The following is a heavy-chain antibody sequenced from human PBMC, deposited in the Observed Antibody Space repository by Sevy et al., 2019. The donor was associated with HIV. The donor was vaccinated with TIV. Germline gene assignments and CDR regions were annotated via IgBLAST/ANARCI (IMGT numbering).Heavy chain of an antibody. CDR2: IRGKAFGGTT. D-gene: IGHD2-15*01. J-gene: IGHJ4*02. Sequence: GGSLRLSCSASGFSFGEYAMSWFRQAPGKGLEWVAFIRGKAFGGTTEYAASVKGRFTILRDDSKSIAYLQMINLKTEDTAVYYCSREAGVVVVVAANQFDYWGQGTLVTVSS. V-gene: IGHV3-49*03. CDR3: SREAGVVVVVAANQFDY. CDR1: GFSFGEYA.